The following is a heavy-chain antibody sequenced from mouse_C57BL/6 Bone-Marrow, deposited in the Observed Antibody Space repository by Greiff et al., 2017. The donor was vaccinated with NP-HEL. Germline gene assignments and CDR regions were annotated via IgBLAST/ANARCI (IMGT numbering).Heavy chain of an antibody. V-gene: IGHV1-82*01. J-gene: IGHJ1*03. CDR2: IYPGDGDT. CDR3: ARRSLNYYGSSYWYFDV. D-gene: IGHD1-1*01. Sequence: QVQLQQSGPELVKPGASVKISCKASGYAFSSSWMNWVKQRPGKGLEWIGRIYPGDGDTNYNGKFKGKATLTADKSSSTAYMQLSSLTSEDSAVYFCARRSLNYYGSSYWYFDVWGTGTTVTVSS. CDR1: GYAFSSSW.